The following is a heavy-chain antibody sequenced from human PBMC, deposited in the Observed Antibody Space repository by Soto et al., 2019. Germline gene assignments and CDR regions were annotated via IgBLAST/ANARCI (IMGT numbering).Heavy chain of an antibody. CDR3: ARDFGSLGATIDY. J-gene: IGHJ4*02. Sequence: HPGGSLRLSCAASGFTFSSYAMHWVRQAPGKGLEWVAVISYDGSNNYYAGSVKGRFTISRDNSKNTLYLQMNSLRAEDTAVYYCARDFGSLGATIDYWGQGTLVTVSS. CDR2: ISYDGSNN. V-gene: IGHV3-30-3*01. CDR1: GFTFSSYA. D-gene: IGHD1-26*01.